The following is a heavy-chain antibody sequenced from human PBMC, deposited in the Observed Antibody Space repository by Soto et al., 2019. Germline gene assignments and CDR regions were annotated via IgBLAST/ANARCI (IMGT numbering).Heavy chain of an antibody. CDR2: IYPGDSDT. CDR3: ATRVQDPGKYYYGMDV. D-gene: IGHD6-13*01. CDR1: GYSFTSYW. V-gene: IGHV5-51*01. Sequence: PGESLKISCKASGYSFTSYWIGWVRQMPGKGLEWMGIIYPGDSDTRYSPSFQGQVTISADKSISTAYLQWSSLKASDTAMYYCATRVQDPGKYYYGMDVWGQGTTVTVSS. J-gene: IGHJ6*02.